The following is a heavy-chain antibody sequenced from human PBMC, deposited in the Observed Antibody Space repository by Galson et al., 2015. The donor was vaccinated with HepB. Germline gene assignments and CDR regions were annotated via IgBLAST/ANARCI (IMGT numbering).Heavy chain of an antibody. CDR1: GFTFTTYY. V-gene: IGHV1-46*04. D-gene: IGHD3-22*01. Sequence: SVKVSCKASGFTFTTYYIHWVRQAPGQGLEWMGIINPSGGSTSYAQKLQGRITMTRDTSTSTVYMELSNLRSEDTAVYYCAGDWNPTYFYDTSGYLNWFDPWGQGTLVTVSS. J-gene: IGHJ5*02. CDR3: AGDWNPTYFYDTSGYLNWFDP. CDR2: INPSGGST.